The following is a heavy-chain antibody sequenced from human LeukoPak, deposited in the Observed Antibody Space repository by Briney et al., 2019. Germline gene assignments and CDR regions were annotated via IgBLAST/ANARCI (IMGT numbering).Heavy chain of an antibody. CDR1: GFRVSSNY. V-gene: IGHV3-53*04. CDR3: ARAYSDNDYEAY. J-gene: IGHJ4*02. D-gene: IGHD5-12*01. CDR2: IYAGGTT. Sequence: GGSLRLSCAASGFRVSSNYMSWVRQAPGKGLEWVSVIYAGGTTYYGDSVKGRFTISRHNSKNTLFLQMNSLRPEDTAVYYSARAYSDNDYEAYWGQGTLVTVSS.